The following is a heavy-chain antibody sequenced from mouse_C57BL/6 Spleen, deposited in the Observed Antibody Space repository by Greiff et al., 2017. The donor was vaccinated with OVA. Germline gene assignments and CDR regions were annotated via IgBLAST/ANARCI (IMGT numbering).Heavy chain of an antibody. Sequence: QVQLKQPGAELVRPGTSVKLSCKASGYTFTRYWMHWLKQRPGQGLEWIGVIDPSDSSTHYNQKFKGKATLTVDTSSSTAYMQLSSLTSEDSAVYYCARGMDYWGQGTSLTVSS. V-gene: IGHV1-59*01. J-gene: IGHJ4*01. CDR2: IDPSDSST. CDR3: ARGMDY. CDR1: GYTFTRYW.